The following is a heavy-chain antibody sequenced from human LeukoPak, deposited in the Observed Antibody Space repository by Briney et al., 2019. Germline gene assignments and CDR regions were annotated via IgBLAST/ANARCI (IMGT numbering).Heavy chain of an antibody. CDR3: ARGADGYFDY. CDR2: FYYSGST. D-gene: IGHD5-24*01. J-gene: IGHJ4*02. CDR1: GGSISSSASF. V-gene: IGHV4-39*07. Sequence: SETLSLTCTVSGGSISSSASFWSWIRQPPGKGLEWIATFYYSGSTYYSPSLKSRVTISVDTSKNQFSLKLSSVTAADTAVYYCARGADGYFDYWGQGTLVTVSS.